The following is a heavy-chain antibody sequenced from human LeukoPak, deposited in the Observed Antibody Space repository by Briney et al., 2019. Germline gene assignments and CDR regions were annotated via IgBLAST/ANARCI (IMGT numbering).Heavy chain of an antibody. J-gene: IGHJ4*02. CDR1: GYTLTELS. Sequence: ASVKVSCKVSGYTLTELSMHWVRQAPGQGLEWMGWISAYNGNTNYAQKLQGRVTMTTDTSTSTAYMELRSLRSDDTAVYYCARDIVVVPADLFDYWGQGTLVTVSS. CDR3: ARDIVVVPADLFDY. V-gene: IGHV1-18*01. D-gene: IGHD2-2*01. CDR2: ISAYNGNT.